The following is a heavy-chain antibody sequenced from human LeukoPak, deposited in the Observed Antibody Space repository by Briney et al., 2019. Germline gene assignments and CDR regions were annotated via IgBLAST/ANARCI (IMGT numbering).Heavy chain of an antibody. Sequence: GGSLRLSCAASGFTFSGSAMHWVRQASGKGLEWVGRIRSKANGYATAYAASVKGRFTISRDDSKNTAYLQMNSLKTEDTAVYYCTRVVPAAILGNDYWGQGTLVTVSS. CDR3: TRVVPAAILGNDY. D-gene: IGHD2-2*01. V-gene: IGHV3-73*01. CDR2: IRSKANGYAT. J-gene: IGHJ4*02. CDR1: GFTFSGSA.